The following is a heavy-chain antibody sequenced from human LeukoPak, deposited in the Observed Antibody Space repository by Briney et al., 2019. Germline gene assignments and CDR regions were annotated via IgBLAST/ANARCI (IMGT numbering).Heavy chain of an antibody. CDR2: IHSNGNT. D-gene: IGHD3-3*01. CDR3: ARRHHDFWRPFDC. CDR1: GGSITSTTYY. V-gene: IGHV4-39*01. Sequence: SETLALTCAVSGGSITSTTYYGGWIPRPPGKGLEWIGRIHSNGNTYYNPSLESRVTISVDTSKNQFSLERTSVTAADPAVYYCARRHHDFWRPFDCWLQATIVTLPS. J-gene: IGHJ4*02.